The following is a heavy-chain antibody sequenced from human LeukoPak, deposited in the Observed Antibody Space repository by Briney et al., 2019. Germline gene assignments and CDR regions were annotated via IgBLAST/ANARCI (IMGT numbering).Heavy chain of an antibody. CDR1: GFTFSSYG. CDR3: AKVPYCSSTSCYGFDY. CDR2: IRYDGSNK. D-gene: IGHD2-2*01. V-gene: IGHV3-30*02. Sequence: GGSLRLSSAASGFTFSSYGMHWVRQAPGKGLEWVAYIRYDGSNKYYADSVKGRFTISRDNSKNTLYLQMNSLRAEDTAVYYCAKVPYCSSTSCYGFDYWGQGTLVTVSS. J-gene: IGHJ4*02.